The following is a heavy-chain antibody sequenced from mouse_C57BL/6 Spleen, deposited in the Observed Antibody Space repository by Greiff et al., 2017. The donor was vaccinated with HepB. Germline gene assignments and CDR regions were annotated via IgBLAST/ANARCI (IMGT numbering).Heavy chain of an antibody. V-gene: IGHV1-61*01. CDR1: GYTFTSYW. J-gene: IGHJ2*01. D-gene: IGHD2-4*01. Sequence: VKLQQPGAELVRPGSSVKLSCKASGYTFTSYWMDWVKQRPGQGLEWIGNIYPSDSETHYNQKFKDKATLTVDKSSSTAYMQLSSLTSEDSAVYYCARFDYDAAYWGQGTTLTVSS. CDR3: ARFDYDAAY. CDR2: IYPSDSET.